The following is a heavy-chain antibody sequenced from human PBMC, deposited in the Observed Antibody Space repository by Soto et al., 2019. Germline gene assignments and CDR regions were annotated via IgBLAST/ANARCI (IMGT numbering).Heavy chain of an antibody. CDR1: GGSMRNVY. V-gene: IGHV4-59*01. D-gene: IGHD2-15*01. Sequence: PSETLSLTCTVSGGSMRNVYWSWIRQPPGKGLEWIGFIFHSGNTKYNPSLKSRVTISIDTSKNQFSLSLNSVTAADTAVYFCARAHAPTLPFDYWGPGTMVTVSS. CDR2: IFHSGNT. CDR3: ARAHAPTLPFDY. J-gene: IGHJ4*02.